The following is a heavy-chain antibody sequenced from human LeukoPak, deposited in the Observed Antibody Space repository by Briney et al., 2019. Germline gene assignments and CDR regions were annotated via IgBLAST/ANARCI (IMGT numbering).Heavy chain of an antibody. V-gene: IGHV3-21*01. CDR1: GFTFSSYS. Sequence: GGSLRLSCAASGFTFSSYSMNWARQAPGKGLEWVSSISSSSSYIYYADSVKGRFTISRDNAKNSLYLQMNSLGAEDTAVYYCAREGYSYGHLKGGVDYWGQGTLVTVSS. D-gene: IGHD5-18*01. CDR3: AREGYSYGHLKGGVDY. J-gene: IGHJ4*02. CDR2: ISSSSSYI.